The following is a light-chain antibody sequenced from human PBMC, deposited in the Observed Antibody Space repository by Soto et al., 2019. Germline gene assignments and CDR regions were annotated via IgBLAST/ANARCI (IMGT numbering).Light chain of an antibody. CDR3: SSYTSSSTLDV. V-gene: IGLV2-14*01. CDR2: DVS. J-gene: IGLJ1*01. Sequence: QSVLTQPASVSGSPGQSITISCTGTSSDVGGYNYVSWYQQHPGKAPKLMIYDVSNRPSGVSNRFSGSKSGNTASLTICGLQAEDEADYYCSSYTSSSTLDVFGTGTK. CDR1: SSDVGGYNY.